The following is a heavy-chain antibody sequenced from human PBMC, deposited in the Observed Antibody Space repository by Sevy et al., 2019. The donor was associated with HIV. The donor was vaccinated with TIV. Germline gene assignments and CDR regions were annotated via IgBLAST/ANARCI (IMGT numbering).Heavy chain of an antibody. V-gene: IGHV3-53*01. D-gene: IGHD3-22*01. Sequence: GGSLRLSCAASGFTVSSNYMSWVRQAPGKGLEWVSVIYSGGSTYYADSVKGRFTISRDNSKNTLYLQMNSLRAEDTAVYYCASPYYYDSRGQRTHAFDIWGQGTMVTVSS. J-gene: IGHJ3*02. CDR3: ASPYYYDSRGQRTHAFDI. CDR2: IYSGGST. CDR1: GFTVSSNY.